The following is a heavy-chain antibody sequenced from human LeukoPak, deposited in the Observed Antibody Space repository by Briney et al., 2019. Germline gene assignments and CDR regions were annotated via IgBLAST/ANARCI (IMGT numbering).Heavy chain of an antibody. V-gene: IGHV1-8*01. Sequence: GASVKVSCKASGYTFTSYDINWVRQATGQGLEWMGWMNPNSGNTGYAQKFQGRVTMTRNTSISTAYMELSSLRSEDTAVYYCARGRSSSSWYSSYYYYGMDVWGQGTTVTVSS. D-gene: IGHD6-13*01. CDR2: MNPNSGNT. CDR3: ARGRSSSSWYSSYYYYGMDV. J-gene: IGHJ6*02. CDR1: GYTFTSYD.